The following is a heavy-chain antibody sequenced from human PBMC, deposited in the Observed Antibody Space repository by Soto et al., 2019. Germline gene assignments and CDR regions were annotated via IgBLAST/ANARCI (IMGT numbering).Heavy chain of an antibody. V-gene: IGHV4-34*01. Sequence: SETLSLTCAVYGGSFSGYYWSWIRQPPGKGLEWIGEINHSGSTNYNPSLKSRVTISVDTSKNQFSLKLSSVTAADTAVYYCARGPRDIVVVPAAMRKSFNWFDPWGQGTLVTVSS. CDR2: INHSGST. CDR1: GGSFSGYY. J-gene: IGHJ5*02. CDR3: ARGPRDIVVVPAAMRKSFNWFDP. D-gene: IGHD2-2*01.